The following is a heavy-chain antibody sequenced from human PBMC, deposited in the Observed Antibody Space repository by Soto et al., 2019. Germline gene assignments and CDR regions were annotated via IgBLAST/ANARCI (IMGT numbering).Heavy chain of an antibody. CDR2: IYHSGST. J-gene: IGHJ6*02. Sequence: QVQLQESGPGLVKPSGTLSLTCAVSGGSISSSNWWSWVRQPPGKGLEWIGEIYHSGSTNYNPSLKSRVPISVDKSKNQFSLKLSAVTAADTAVYYCARERYYGSGRALHYGMDGWGQGTTVTVSS. CDR1: GGSISSSNW. D-gene: IGHD3-10*01. V-gene: IGHV4-4*02. CDR3: ARERYYGSGRALHYGMDG.